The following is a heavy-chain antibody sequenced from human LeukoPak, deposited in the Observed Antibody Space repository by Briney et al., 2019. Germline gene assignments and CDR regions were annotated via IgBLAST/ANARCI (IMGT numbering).Heavy chain of an antibody. Sequence: PGGSLRLSCAASGFTFSSYAMSWVRQAPGKGLEWVSAISGSGGSTYYADSVEGRFTISRDNSKNTLYLQMNSLRAEDTAVYYCAKETVGYYYYYYGMDVWGQGTTVTVSS. V-gene: IGHV3-23*01. CDR2: ISGSGGST. J-gene: IGHJ6*02. CDR1: GFTFSSYA. D-gene: IGHD1-26*01. CDR3: AKETVGYYYYYYGMDV.